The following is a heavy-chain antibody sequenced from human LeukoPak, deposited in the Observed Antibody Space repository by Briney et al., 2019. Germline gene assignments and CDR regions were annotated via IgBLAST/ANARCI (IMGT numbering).Heavy chain of an antibody. Sequence: PGGSLRPSCAASGFTFSSYWMHWVRQAPGKGLVWVSRINSDGSSTSYADSVKGRFTISRDNAKNTLYLQMNSLRAEDTAVYYCATTIIAATMDVWGQGTTVTVSS. CDR2: INSDGSST. V-gene: IGHV3-74*01. J-gene: IGHJ6*02. CDR1: GFTFSSYW. D-gene: IGHD6-13*01. CDR3: ATTIIAATMDV.